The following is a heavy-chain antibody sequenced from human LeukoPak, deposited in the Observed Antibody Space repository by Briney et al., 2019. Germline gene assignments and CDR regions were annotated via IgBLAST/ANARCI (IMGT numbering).Heavy chain of an antibody. Sequence: SETLSLTCTVSGGSISSYYWSWIPQPPGKGLEWIGYIYYSGSTNYNPSLKGRVTISVDTSKNQFSLKLSSVTAADTAVYYCARTAGIAAALDYWGQGTLVTVSS. CDR2: IYYSGST. J-gene: IGHJ4*02. D-gene: IGHD6-13*01. V-gene: IGHV4-59*01. CDR1: GGSISSYY. CDR3: ARTAGIAAALDY.